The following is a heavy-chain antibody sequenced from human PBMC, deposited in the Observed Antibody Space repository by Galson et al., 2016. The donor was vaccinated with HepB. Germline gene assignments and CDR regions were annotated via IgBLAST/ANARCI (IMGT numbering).Heavy chain of an antibody. V-gene: IGHV3-30*18. CDR2: ISHDGRNK. D-gene: IGHD3-3*01. CDR3: AKDPRWSGYFYYRYYYMDV. CDR1: EFIFTYFDG. Sequence: SLRLSCAASEFIFTYFDGMSWVRQAPGKGLEWVAVISHDGRNKYYADSVKGRFTISRDNFENTLYLQMNSLRAEDTAVYYCAKDPRWSGYFYYRYYYMDVWGKGTTVTVSS. J-gene: IGHJ6*03.